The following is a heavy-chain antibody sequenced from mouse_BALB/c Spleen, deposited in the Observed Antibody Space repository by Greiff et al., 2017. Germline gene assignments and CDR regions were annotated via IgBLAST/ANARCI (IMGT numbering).Heavy chain of an antibody. D-gene: IGHD2-3*01. J-gene: IGHJ4*01. CDR1: GFTFSSFG. Sequence: EVQGVESGGGLVQPGGSRKLSCAASGFTFSSFGMHWVRQAPEKGLEWVAYISSGSSTIYYADTVKGRFTISRDNPKNTLFLQMTSLRSEDTAMYYCARSYDGYHFYYAMDYWGQGTSVTVSS. CDR3: ARSYDGYHFYYAMDY. V-gene: IGHV5-17*02. CDR2: ISSGSSTI.